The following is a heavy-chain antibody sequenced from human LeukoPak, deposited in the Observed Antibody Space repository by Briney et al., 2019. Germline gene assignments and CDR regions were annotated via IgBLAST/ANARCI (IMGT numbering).Heavy chain of an antibody. CDR3: ARRGAAARYNWFDP. CDR2: INHGGIT. J-gene: IGHJ5*02. CDR1: GGSFSGYY. V-gene: IGHV4-34*01. D-gene: IGHD6-13*01. Sequence: SETLSLTCAVYGGSFSGYYWIWIRQPPGKGLEWVGEINHGGITNYNPSLKRRVTISLDTAKNQFSLKLSSVTAADTAVYYCARRGAAARYNWFDPWGQGTLVTVSS.